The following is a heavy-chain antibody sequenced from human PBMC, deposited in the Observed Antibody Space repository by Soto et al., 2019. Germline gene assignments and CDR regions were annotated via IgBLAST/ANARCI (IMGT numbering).Heavy chain of an antibody. D-gene: IGHD4-17*01. V-gene: IGHV3-30*02. CDR2: IWYDGSNK. CDR1: GFTFSSYG. CDR3: AKDLQSYGDYDYYCYGMDV. Sequence: GGSLRLSCAASGFTFSSYGMHWVRQAPGKGLEWVAVIWYDGSNKYYADSVKGRFTISRDNFKNTLTLQMNSLRADDTAVYSCAKDLQSYGDYDYYCYGMDVWGLGTRVTV. J-gene: IGHJ6*02.